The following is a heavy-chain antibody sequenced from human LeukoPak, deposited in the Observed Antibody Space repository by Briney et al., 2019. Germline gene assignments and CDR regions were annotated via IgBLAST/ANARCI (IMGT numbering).Heavy chain of an antibody. CDR3: ARVGNGRSWDY. CDR1: GFTFSSFT. Sequence: GGSLRLSCAASGFTFSSFTMNWARQVPGKGLEWISYISLGNSTMFYADSVKGRFTISRDNAKNSLYLQMNSLGDDDTAVYYCARVGNGRSWDYWGQGTLVSVSS. D-gene: IGHD2-15*01. V-gene: IGHV3-48*02. J-gene: IGHJ4*02. CDR2: ISLGNSTM.